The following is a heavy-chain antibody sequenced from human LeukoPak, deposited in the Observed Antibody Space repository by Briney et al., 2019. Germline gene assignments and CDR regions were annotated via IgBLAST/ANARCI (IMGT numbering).Heavy chain of an antibody. V-gene: IGHV1-2*02. Sequence: VSVKVSCKASGYTFTSYGISWVRQAPGQGVEGMGWINPNSGGTNYAQKFQGRVTMTRDTSISTAYMELSRLRSDDTAVYYCARDLAVTPTNWLDPWGQGTLVTVSS. D-gene: IGHD2-21*02. J-gene: IGHJ5*02. CDR2: INPNSGGT. CDR1: GYTFTSYG. CDR3: ARDLAVTPTNWLDP.